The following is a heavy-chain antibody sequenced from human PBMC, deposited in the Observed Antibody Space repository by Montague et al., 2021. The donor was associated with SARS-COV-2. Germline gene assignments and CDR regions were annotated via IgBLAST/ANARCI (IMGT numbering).Heavy chain of an antibody. CDR1: GFTVSSNY. D-gene: IGHD6-13*01. J-gene: IGHJ6*02. CDR2: IYSCGST. Sequence: SLRLSCAASGFTVSSNYMSWVRQAPGKGLEWVSVIYSCGSTYYADSVKGRFTISRHNSKNTLYLQMNSLRAEDTAVYYCARGLRIAAAGTGSGYYYGMDVWGQGTTVTVSS. V-gene: IGHV3-53*04. CDR3: ARGLRIAAAGTGSGYYYGMDV.